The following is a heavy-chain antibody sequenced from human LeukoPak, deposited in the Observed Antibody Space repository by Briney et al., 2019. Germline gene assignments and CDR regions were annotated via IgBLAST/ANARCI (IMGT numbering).Heavy chain of an antibody. D-gene: IGHD3-3*01. CDR3: ARDLARRFPYGMDV. Sequence: GSLRLSCAASXXXFSXYSMNXXRQAPGKXLEXVXYISSSSSTIYYADSVKGRFTISRDNAKNSLYLQMNSLRAEDTAVYYCARDLARRFPYGMDVWGQGTTVTVSS. V-gene: IGHV3-48*01. J-gene: IGHJ6*02. CDR1: XXXFSXYS. CDR2: ISSSSSTI.